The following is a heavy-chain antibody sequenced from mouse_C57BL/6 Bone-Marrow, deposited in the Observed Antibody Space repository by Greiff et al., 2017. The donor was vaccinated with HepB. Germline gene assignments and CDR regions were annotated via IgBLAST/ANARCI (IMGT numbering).Heavy chain of an antibody. D-gene: IGHD2-4*01. CDR2: ISGGGGNT. CDR1: GFTFSSYT. Sequence: EVHLVESGGGLVKPGGSLKLSCAASGFTFSSYTMSWVRQTPEKRLEWVATISGGGGNTYYPDSVKGRFTISRDNAKNTLYLQMSSLRSEDTALYYCARPVDYDSFDYWGQGTTLTVSS. J-gene: IGHJ2*01. V-gene: IGHV5-9*01. CDR3: ARPVDYDSFDY.